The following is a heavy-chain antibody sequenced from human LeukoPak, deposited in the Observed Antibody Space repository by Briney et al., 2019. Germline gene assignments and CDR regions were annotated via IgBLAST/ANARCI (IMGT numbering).Heavy chain of an antibody. J-gene: IGHJ4*02. D-gene: IGHD3/OR15-3a*01. CDR1: GFTFNTYS. CDR2: ISSINSGE. Sequence: PGGSLRLSCAASGFTFNTYSMNWVRPAPGKGLEWISYISSINSGEYYADSVKGRFSISRDNAKNSLSLQMNSLRVEDTAVYYCVKDWTYSFEDWGQGTLVTVSS. V-gene: IGHV3-48*01. CDR3: VKDWTYSFED.